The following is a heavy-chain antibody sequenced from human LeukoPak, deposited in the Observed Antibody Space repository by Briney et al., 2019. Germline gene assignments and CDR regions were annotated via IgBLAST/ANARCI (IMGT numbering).Heavy chain of an antibody. D-gene: IGHD3-3*01. CDR2: MNPNSGST. Sequence: ASVKVSCKASGYTFTSYDINWVRQATGQGLEWMGWMNPNSGSTGYAQKFQGRVTMTRNTSISIAYMELSSLRSEDTAVYYCARGMSQYYDFWSGYFHYYYYYGMDVWGQGTTVTVSS. V-gene: IGHV1-8*01. CDR3: ARGMSQYYDFWSGYFHYYYYYGMDV. J-gene: IGHJ6*02. CDR1: GYTFTSYD.